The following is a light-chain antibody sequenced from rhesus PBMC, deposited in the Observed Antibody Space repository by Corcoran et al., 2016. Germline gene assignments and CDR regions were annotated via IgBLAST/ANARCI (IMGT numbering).Light chain of an antibody. J-gene: IGLJ1*01. Sequence: QAALTQHRSVSGSPGQSVTISCTGTSRDVGGYNYVSWYQQHPGTAPKLMIYEVSKRPSGVSDRFSGSKSGNTASLTISGLQADDEADYYCSSYAGINTFIFGVGTRLTVL. CDR3: SSYAGINTFI. CDR1: SRDVGGYNY. V-gene: IGLV2-32*02. CDR2: EVS.